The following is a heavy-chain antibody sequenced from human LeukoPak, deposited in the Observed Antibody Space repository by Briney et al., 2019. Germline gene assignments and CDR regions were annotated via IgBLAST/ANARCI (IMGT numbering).Heavy chain of an antibody. V-gene: IGHV3-23*01. CDR1: GFTFSSYA. Sequence: GGSLRLSCAASGFTFSSYAMSWVRQAPGKGLEWVSAISGSGGSTYYADSVKGRFTISRDNSKNTLYLQMNSLRAEDTAVYYCAKVEYYYDSSGSGYYIDYWGQGTLVTVSS. CDR3: AKVEYYYDSSGSGYYIDY. D-gene: IGHD3-22*01. J-gene: IGHJ4*02. CDR2: ISGSGGST.